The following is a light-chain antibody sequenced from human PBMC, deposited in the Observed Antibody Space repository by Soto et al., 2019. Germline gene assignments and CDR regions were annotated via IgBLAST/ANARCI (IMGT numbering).Light chain of an antibody. J-gene: IGKJ4*01. CDR1: QKFYNN. Sequence: EIVMTQSPATLSASPGEGATLACKAGQKFYNNLARYQQRPGQPPRLLVYDASTRATGISARFSGSGYGTEFTLTISSLQSEDFAVYFCQQWRKWPLSFGGGTKVEIK. CDR3: QQWRKWPLS. CDR2: DAS. V-gene: IGKV3-15*01.